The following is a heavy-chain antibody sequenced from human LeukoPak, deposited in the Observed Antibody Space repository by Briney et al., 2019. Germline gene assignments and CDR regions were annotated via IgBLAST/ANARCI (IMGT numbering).Heavy chain of an antibody. V-gene: IGHV3-74*01. Sequence: GGSLRLSCAASGFTFSSYAMSWVRQAPGKGLVWVSRINTDGRTITYADSVKGRFTISRDNAKNTLYLQMNSLRAEDTAVYYCARDHRGGDFDYWGQGTLVTVSS. J-gene: IGHJ4*02. D-gene: IGHD2-21*01. CDR3: ARDHRGGDFDY. CDR2: INTDGRTI. CDR1: GFTFSSYA.